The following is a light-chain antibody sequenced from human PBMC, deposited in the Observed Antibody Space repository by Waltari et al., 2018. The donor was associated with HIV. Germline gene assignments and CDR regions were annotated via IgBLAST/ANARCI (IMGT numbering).Light chain of an antibody. CDR3: AAWDDSLNGEVV. Sequence: QSVLTQPPSASGTPGQRVTISCSGRNSNIGSNTVNWYQQLPGTAPKLLIYGNTQRPSGVPDRFSSSKSGTSASLAISGLQSEDEADYYCAAWDDSLNGEVVFGGGTKLTVL. J-gene: IGLJ2*01. V-gene: IGLV1-44*01. CDR2: GNT. CDR1: NSNIGSNT.